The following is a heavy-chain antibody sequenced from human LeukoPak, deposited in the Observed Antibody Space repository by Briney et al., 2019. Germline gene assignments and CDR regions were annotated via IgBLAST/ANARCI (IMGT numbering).Heavy chain of an antibody. J-gene: IGHJ5*02. CDR2: IIPIFGTA. D-gene: IGHD6-6*01. CDR1: GGTFSSYA. CDR3: ARGSPYSSSSGDWFDP. V-gene: IGHV1-69*01. Sequence: SVKASCKASGGTFSSYAISWVRQAPGRGLEWMGGIIPIFGTANYAQKFQGRVTITADESTSTAYMELSSLRSEDTAVYYCARGSPYSSSSGDWFDPWGQGTLVTVSS.